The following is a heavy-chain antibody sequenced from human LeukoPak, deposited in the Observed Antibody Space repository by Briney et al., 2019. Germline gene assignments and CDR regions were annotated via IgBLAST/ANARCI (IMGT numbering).Heavy chain of an antibody. J-gene: IGHJ4*02. CDR2: IYYSGTT. V-gene: IGHV4-61*01. CDR1: GGSVSSGSYY. D-gene: IGHD3-9*01. Sequence: PSETLSLTCTVSGGSVSSGSYYWSSIRQPPGRVLEWIGYIYYSGTTNYNPSLKSRVTMSVDTSKNQFSLKLSSVTAADTAVYYCARDPGYYDILTGYYRTYYFDYWGQGTLVTVSS. CDR3: ARDPGYYDILTGYYRTYYFDY.